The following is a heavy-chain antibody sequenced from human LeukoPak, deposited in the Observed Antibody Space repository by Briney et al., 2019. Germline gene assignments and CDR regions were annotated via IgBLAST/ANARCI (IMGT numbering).Heavy chain of an antibody. Sequence: GGSLRLSCEASGFTFDDYGLSWVRQAPGKGLEWVSGINWNGDNTDYTDSVKGRLTISRDNAKNSLYLQMNSLRAEDTALYYCARSASWGFSYFDYWGQGTLVTVSS. CDR2: INWNGDNT. D-gene: IGHD2-2*01. CDR1: GFTFDDYG. J-gene: IGHJ4*02. V-gene: IGHV3-20*04. CDR3: ARSASWGFSYFDY.